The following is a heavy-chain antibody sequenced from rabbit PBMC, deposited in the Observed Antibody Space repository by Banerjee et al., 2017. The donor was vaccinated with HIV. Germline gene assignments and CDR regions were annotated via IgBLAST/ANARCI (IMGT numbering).Heavy chain of an antibody. V-gene: IGHV1S45*01. Sequence: QEQLEESGGDLVKPEGSLTLTCKASGIDFSNNAMCWVRQAPGKGLEWIASIDTGDGSTYYASWAKGRFTISKTSSTTVTLQMTSLTAADTATYFCARGGLWGQGTLVTVS. CDR2: IDTGDGST. J-gene: IGHJ3*01. CDR1: GIDFSNNA. CDR3: ARGGL.